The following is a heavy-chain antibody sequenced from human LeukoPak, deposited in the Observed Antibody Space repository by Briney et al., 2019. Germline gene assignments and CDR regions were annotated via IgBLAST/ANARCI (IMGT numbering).Heavy chain of an antibody. V-gene: IGHV3-53*01. CDR1: GFTVSSNY. CDR2: IYSGGST. Sequence: GGSLRLSCAASGFTVSSNYMSWVRQAPGKGLEWVSVIYSGGSTYYADSVKGRFTISRDNSKNTLYLQMNSLRAEDTAVYYCASMRYSSSWYDYYYMDVWGKGTTVTVSS. D-gene: IGHD6-13*01. J-gene: IGHJ6*03. CDR3: ASMRYSSSWYDYYYMDV.